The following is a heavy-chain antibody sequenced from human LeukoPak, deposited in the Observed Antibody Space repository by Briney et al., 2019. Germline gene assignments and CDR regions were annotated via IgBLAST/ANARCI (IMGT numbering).Heavy chain of an antibody. Sequence: GGSLRLSCAASGFTFSSYSMNWVRQAPGKGLEWVSSISSSSSNIYYADSVKARFSISRDNAKNSLYLQMNSLRAEDTAVYYCARDRYYYDSSGVDYWGQGTLVTVSS. CDR3: ARDRYYYDSSGVDY. CDR2: ISSSSSNI. J-gene: IGHJ4*02. V-gene: IGHV3-21*01. CDR1: GFTFSSYS. D-gene: IGHD3-22*01.